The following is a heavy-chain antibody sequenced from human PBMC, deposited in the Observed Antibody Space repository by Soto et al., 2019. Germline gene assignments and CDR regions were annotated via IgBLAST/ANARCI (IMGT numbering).Heavy chain of an antibody. CDR1: GFTFSNYW. Sequence: EVQLVESGGGLVQPGGSLRLSCAASGFTFSNYWRHWVRQAPGKGLVWVSRIKSDGSSISYADSVKGRFTISRANARNTLSLQMNSLRAEDTAVSYCARGGFSGSGSYSQGDYWGQGTLVTVSS. CDR2: IKSDGSSI. V-gene: IGHV3-74*01. J-gene: IGHJ4*02. D-gene: IGHD3-10*01. CDR3: ARGGFSGSGSYSQGDY.